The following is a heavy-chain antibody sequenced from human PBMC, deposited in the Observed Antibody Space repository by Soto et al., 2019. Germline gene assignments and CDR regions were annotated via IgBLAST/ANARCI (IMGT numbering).Heavy chain of an antibody. CDR3: ARSLYRQNFNYYALDV. V-gene: IGHV3-74*03. Sequence: EVQLVESGGGLVQPGGSLRLSCAASGFGFSSYWMHWVRQAPGKGLVWVSRINADGGTTTYADSEKGRFTISRDNAKNTLYLQMNSLRAEDTAVYYCARSLYRQNFNYYALDVWGQGTTVTVSS. J-gene: IGHJ6*02. CDR2: INADGGTT. CDR1: GFGFSSYW.